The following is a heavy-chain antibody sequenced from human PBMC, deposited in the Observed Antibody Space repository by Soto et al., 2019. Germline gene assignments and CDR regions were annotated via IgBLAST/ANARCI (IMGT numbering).Heavy chain of an antibody. Sequence: EVQLVESGGGLVQPGGSLRLSCEASGFTFSSYSMNWVRQAPGKGLEWVSYISSTSSTIYFADSVKGRFTISRDNAKNSLYRKINSLRDEDTAVYYCARESTSYTGFDPGGQEPLVTVSS. CDR2: ISSTSSTI. J-gene: IGHJ5*02. CDR3: ARESTSYTGFDP. D-gene: IGHD6-13*01. V-gene: IGHV3-48*02. CDR1: GFTFSSYS.